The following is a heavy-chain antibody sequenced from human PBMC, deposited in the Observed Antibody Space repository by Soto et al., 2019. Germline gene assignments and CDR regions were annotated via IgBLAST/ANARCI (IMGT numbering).Heavy chain of an antibody. D-gene: IGHD1-20*01. J-gene: IGHJ4*02. CDR3: AKDTIYNWNDAGYFDY. V-gene: IGHV3-23*01. Sequence: QTGGSLRLSCAASGFTFSMYAMSWVRQAPGKGLEWVSTVGGSGGGTSYADFVRGRFTISRDNSRNTLYLQMNSLRAEDTAVYYCAKDTIYNWNDAGYFDYWGKGTLVTVSS. CDR2: VGGSGGGT. CDR1: GFTFSMYA.